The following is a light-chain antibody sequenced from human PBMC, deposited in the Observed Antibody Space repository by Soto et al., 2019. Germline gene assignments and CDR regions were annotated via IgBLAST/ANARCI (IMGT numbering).Light chain of an antibody. J-gene: IGLJ2*01. CDR1: SSNIGSNY. CDR3: AAWDDSLSGLV. V-gene: IGLV1-47*01. CDR2: RNN. Sequence: QPVLTQPPSASGTPGQRVTISCSGSSSNIGSNYVYWYQQLPGTAPKLLIYRNNQRPSGVPDRFSGSKSGTSASLAISGLRSKDEADYYCAAWDDSLSGLVFGGGTKLTVL.